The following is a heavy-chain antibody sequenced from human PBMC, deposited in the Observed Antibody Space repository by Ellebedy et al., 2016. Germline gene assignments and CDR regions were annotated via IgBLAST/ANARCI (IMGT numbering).Heavy chain of an antibody. Sequence: GGSLRLSCAASGFSFSSYSMNWVRQAPGKGLEWVSSISTSGTNIYYTDSVKGRFTISRDNAKNSLYLQMNSLRAEDTAVYYCARDVGSGSSGYDYWGQGTLVTVSS. V-gene: IGHV3-21*01. CDR3: ARDVGSGSSGYDY. D-gene: IGHD3-10*01. CDR2: ISTSGTNI. CDR1: GFSFSSYS. J-gene: IGHJ4*02.